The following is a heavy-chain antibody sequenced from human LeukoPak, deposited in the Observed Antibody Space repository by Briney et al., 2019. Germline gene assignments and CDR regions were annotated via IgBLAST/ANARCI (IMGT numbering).Heavy chain of an antibody. CDR3: AREAPTIFGVVIMGDNFDY. D-gene: IGHD3-3*01. CDR1: GGSISSGSYC. V-gene: IGHV4-61*02. J-gene: IGHJ4*02. Sequence: PSQTLSLTCTVSGGSISSGSYCWSWVRQPAGKGLEWIGRIYTSGSTNYNPSLKSRVTISVDTSKNQFSLKLSSVTAADTAVYYCAREAPTIFGVVIMGDNFDYWGQGTLATVS. CDR2: IYTSGST.